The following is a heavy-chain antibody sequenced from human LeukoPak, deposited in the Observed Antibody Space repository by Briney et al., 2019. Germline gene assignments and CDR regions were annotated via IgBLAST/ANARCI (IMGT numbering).Heavy chain of an antibody. CDR2: IIPIFGTT. V-gene: IGHV1-69*13. J-gene: IGHJ6*03. CDR3: ARDGTGFGGYYYYMDV. CDR1: GGIFRTDA. Sequence: SVKVSCKASGGIFRTDATGWVRQAPGQGLEWMGGIIPIFGTTNYAQKFQGRVTITADESTSTAYMELSSLRSEDTAVYYCARDGTGFGGYYYYMDVWGKGTTVTISS. D-gene: IGHD3/OR15-3a*01.